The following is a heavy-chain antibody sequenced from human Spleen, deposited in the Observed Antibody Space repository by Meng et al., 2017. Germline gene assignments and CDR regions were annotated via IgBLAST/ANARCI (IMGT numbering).Heavy chain of an antibody. V-gene: IGHV4-34*01. CDR2: INHSGST. CDR3: ARGPTTMAHDFDY. D-gene: IGHD4-11*01. Sequence: QVQLKQGCACLLKPSETLSLTCVVSGGSFSDYYWSWIRQPPGKGLEWIGEINHSGSTNYNPSLESRATISVDTSQNNLSLKLSSVTAADSAVYYCARGPTTMAHDFDYWGQGTLVTVSS. J-gene: IGHJ4*02. CDR1: GGSFSDYY.